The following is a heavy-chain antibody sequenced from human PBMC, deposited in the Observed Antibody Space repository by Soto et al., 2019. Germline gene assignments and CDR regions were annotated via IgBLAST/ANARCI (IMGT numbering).Heavy chain of an antibody. D-gene: IGHD3-16*01. CDR2: IKQDVGEK. V-gene: IGHV3-7*03. Sequence: GGSLRLSCAVSGFTFSSYWMSWVRQAPGKGLEWVANIKQDVGEKYYVDSGKGRFTISRDNAKNSLYLQMKSLRGDDTAVYYCVRDYRVSYGYGPFDYWGQGTLVAVSS. CDR1: GFTFSSYW. CDR3: VRDYRVSYGYGPFDY. J-gene: IGHJ4*02.